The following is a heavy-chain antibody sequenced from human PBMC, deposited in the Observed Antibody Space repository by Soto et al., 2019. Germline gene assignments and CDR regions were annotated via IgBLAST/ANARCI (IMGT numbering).Heavy chain of an antibody. V-gene: IGHV1-69*13. CDR3: ARDGQQLVRGYYYYGMDV. CDR2: IIPIFGTA. D-gene: IGHD6-6*01. J-gene: IGHJ6*02. Sequence: SAKVTSASSGGSVSIYVITGVRQATGQGLEWMGGIIPIFGTANYAQKFQGRVTITADESTSTAYMELSSLRSEDTAVYYCARDGQQLVRGYYYYGMDVWGQGTTVTVSS. CDR1: GGSVSIYV.